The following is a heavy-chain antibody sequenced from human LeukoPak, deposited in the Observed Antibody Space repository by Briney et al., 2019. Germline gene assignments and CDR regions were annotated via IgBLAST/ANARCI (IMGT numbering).Heavy chain of an antibody. J-gene: IGHJ3*02. Sequence: KPGGSLRLSCAASGFTFSSYEMNWVRQAPGKGLEWVSSISSSSSYIYYADSVKGRFTISRDNAKNSLYLQMNSLRAEDTAVYYCARRAGTTSGAFDIWGQGTMVTVSS. CDR1: GFTFSSYE. CDR3: ARRAGTTSGAFDI. D-gene: IGHD1-1*01. CDR2: ISSSSSYI. V-gene: IGHV3-21*01.